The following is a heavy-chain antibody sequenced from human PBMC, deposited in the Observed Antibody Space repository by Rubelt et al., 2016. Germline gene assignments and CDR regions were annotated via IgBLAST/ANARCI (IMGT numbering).Heavy chain of an antibody. Sequence: QLQLQESGPGLVKPSETLSLTCTVSGGSISSSSYYWSWIRQPPGKGLEWIGEINHSGSTNYNPSLKSRVTISVDTSKNQFSLKLSSVTAADTAVYYCARGLGFDYWGQGTLVTVSS. CDR3: ARGLGFDY. CDR1: GGSISSSSYY. V-gene: IGHV4-39*07. J-gene: IGHJ4*02. CDR2: INHSGST.